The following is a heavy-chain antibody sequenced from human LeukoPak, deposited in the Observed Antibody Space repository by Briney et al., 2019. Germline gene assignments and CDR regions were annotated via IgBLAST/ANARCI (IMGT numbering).Heavy chain of an antibody. Sequence: GGSLRLSCAASGFTFSSYGMHWVRQAPGKGLEWVSRINPDDESTSYADSVRGRFTISRDNAKNTLYLQMNSLRAEDTAVYYCLTILEATIDAFDIWGQGTMVTVSS. CDR2: INPDDEST. J-gene: IGHJ3*02. V-gene: IGHV3-74*01. CDR1: GFTFSSYG. CDR3: LTILEATIDAFDI. D-gene: IGHD1-26*01.